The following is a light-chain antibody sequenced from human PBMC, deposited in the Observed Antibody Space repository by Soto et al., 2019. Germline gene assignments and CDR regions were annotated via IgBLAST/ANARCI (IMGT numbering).Light chain of an antibody. CDR2: EVN. CDR3: SSYAGSSNV. J-gene: IGLJ1*01. CDR1: SSDVGGYSY. Sequence: QSPLTQPPSASGSPGQAVSISCTGTSSDVGGYSYVSWYQQHPGKAPKLMIYEVNKRPSGVPDRFSGSKSGNTASLTVSGLQAEDEADYYCSSYAGSSNVFGTGTKVTVL. V-gene: IGLV2-8*01.